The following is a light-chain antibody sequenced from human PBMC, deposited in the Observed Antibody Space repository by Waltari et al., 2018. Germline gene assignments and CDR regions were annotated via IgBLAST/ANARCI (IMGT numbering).Light chain of an antibody. CDR3: SAWDDSVHV. Sequence: QSGLTQSPSVSGTPGQRVTISCSGSTSNIGSTNLNWYQQFPGTAPKLLIYRNSERPSGVPDRFSGSKSGTSASLAISGLQSEDEAEYYCSAWDDSVHVFGTGTRVTVL. CDR1: TSNIGSTN. J-gene: IGLJ1*01. CDR2: RNS. V-gene: IGLV1-44*01.